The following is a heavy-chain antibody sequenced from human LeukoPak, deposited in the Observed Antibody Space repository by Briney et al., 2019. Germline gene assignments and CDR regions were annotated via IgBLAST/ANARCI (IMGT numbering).Heavy chain of an antibody. D-gene: IGHD3-9*01. V-gene: IGHV3-11*01. CDR1: GFTFSDYY. CDR2: ISSSGNSI. Sequence: GGPLRLSCAASGFTFSDYYMTWIRQAPGKGLEWVSYISSSGNSIHYADSVKGRFTISRDNAKNSLCLQMNSLRVEDTAVYYCARGDWYSFDYWGQGALVTVSS. J-gene: IGHJ4*02. CDR3: ARGDWYSFDY.